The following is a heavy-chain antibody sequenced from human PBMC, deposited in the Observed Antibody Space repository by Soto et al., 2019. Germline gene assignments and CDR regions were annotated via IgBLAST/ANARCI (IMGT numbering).Heavy chain of an antibody. Sequence: AXGSLRLSCAASGFTLTSAAVSWLRQAPGKGLEWVSTLSGSGATTYYADSVKGRFTISRDNSKNTRYLQMNSLRAEDTALYYCAKTRESGIYFYFDYWGQGALFTVSS. D-gene: IGHD1-26*01. CDR3: AKTRESGIYFYFDY. V-gene: IGHV3-23*01. J-gene: IGHJ4*02. CDR1: GFTLTSAA. CDR2: LSGSGATT.